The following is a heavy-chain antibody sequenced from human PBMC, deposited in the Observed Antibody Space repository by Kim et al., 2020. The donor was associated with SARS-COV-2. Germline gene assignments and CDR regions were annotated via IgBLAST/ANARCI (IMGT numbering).Heavy chain of an antibody. V-gene: IGHV3-30*18. D-gene: IGHD2-15*01. J-gene: IGHJ4*02. CDR2: ISYDGTIE. CDR3: GKGRSYCSGGSCYSSGGLDY. CDR1: GFTFSIYG. Sequence: GGSLRLSCAASGFTFSIYGMHWVRQAPGKGLEWVAAISYDGTIEYYADSVKGRFTISRDNSMNTLYVQLNSLMTEDTAVYYCGKGRSYCSGGSCYSSGGLDYWGQGTLVTVSS.